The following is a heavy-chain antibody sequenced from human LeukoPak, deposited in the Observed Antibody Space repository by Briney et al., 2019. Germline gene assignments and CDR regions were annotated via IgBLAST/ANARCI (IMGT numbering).Heavy chain of an antibody. D-gene: IGHD2-15*01. V-gene: IGHV3-33*06. J-gene: IGHJ6*03. CDR2: IWYDGSNK. CDR3: AKDSGSKGYSFYYMDV. CDR1: GFTFSSYG. Sequence: GGPLRLSCAASGFTFSSYGMHWVRQAPGKGLEWVAVIWYDGSNKYYADSVKGRFTISRDNSKNTLYLQMNSLRAEDTAVYYCAKDSGSKGYSFYYMDVWGKGTTVTVSS.